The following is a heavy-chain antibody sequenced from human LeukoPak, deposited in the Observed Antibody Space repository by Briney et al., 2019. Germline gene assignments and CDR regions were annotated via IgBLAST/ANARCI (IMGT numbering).Heavy chain of an antibody. CDR1: GFAFSSHG. V-gene: IGHV3-7*01. Sequence: GGSLRLSCAASGFAFSSHGMNWVRQAPGKGLEWVAIINQDGSRKSSADSVKGRFTISRDNAKNLLYLQMNSLRAQDTAAYYCARDPGWAALDHWGQETLVTVS. CDR3: ARDPGWAALDH. D-gene: IGHD6-19*01. J-gene: IGHJ4*02. CDR2: INQDGSRK.